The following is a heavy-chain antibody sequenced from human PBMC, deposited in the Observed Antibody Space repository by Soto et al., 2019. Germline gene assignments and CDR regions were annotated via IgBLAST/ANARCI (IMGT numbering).Heavy chain of an antibody. CDR1: GFTFSSYE. J-gene: IGHJ4*02. Sequence: HPGGSLRLSCAASGFTFSSYEMNWVRQAPGKGLEWVSYISSGGSTIYYADSVKGRFTISRDNAKNSLYLQMNSLRAEDTAVYYCARDPDTAMGVFDYWGQGTLVTVSS. D-gene: IGHD5-18*01. CDR3: ARDPDTAMGVFDY. V-gene: IGHV3-48*03. CDR2: ISSGGSTI.